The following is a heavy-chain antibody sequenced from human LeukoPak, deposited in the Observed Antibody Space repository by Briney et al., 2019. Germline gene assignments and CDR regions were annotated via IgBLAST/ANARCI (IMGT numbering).Heavy chain of an antibody. Sequence: GGSLRLSCAASGFTFSSYAMSWVRQAPGKGLEWVSAISGSGGSTYYADSVKGRFTIPRDNSKNTLYLQMNSLRAEDTAVYYCAKRTYDDFWSGYPDSWGQGTLVTVSS. CDR1: GFTFSSYA. CDR3: AKRTYDDFWSGYPDS. D-gene: IGHD3-3*01. CDR2: ISGSGGST. V-gene: IGHV3-23*01. J-gene: IGHJ4*02.